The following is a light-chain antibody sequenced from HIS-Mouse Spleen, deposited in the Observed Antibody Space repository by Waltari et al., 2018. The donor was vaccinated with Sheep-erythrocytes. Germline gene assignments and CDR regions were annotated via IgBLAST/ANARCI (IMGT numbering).Light chain of an antibody. CDR3: CSYAGSSTPWV. CDR1: SSHVGRYNL. CDR2: EGS. V-gene: IGLV2-23*01. J-gene: IGLJ3*02. Sequence: QSALTQPASVSGSPGQSITISCTGTSSHVGRYNLVSWYQHHPGKAPKLMIYEGSKRPSGVSNRFSGSKSGNTASLTISGLQAEDEADYYCCSYAGSSTPWVFGGGTKLTVL.